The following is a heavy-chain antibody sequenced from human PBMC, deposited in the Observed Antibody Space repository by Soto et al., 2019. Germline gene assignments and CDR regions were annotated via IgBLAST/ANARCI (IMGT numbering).Heavy chain of an antibody. V-gene: IGHV3-23*01. Sequence: PGGSLRLSCAVSGFTFDNSAMSWVRQPPGKGLEWVSGVSATGRNKGYADSVKGRFTISRDNSNNSLFLQMSDLRAEDTALYYCATGGYTDLFSGFSAREFWGKGGRGTDSS. J-gene: IGHJ4*02. CDR3: ATGGYTDLFSGFSAREF. CDR2: VSATGRNK. D-gene: IGHD3-3*01. CDR1: GFTFDNSA.